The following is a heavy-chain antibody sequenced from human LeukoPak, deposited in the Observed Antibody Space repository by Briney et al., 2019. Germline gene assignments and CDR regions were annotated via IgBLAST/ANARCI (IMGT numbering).Heavy chain of an antibody. Sequence: GESLKISCKGSGYSFTSYWIGWVRPMPGKGLEWMGIIYPGDSDTRYSPSFQGQVTISADKSISTAYLQWSSLKASDTAMYYCARPGMTNLDAFDIWGQGTMVTVSS. CDR1: GYSFTSYW. CDR3: ARPGMTNLDAFDI. J-gene: IGHJ3*02. CDR2: IYPGDSDT. V-gene: IGHV5-51*01. D-gene: IGHD1-14*01.